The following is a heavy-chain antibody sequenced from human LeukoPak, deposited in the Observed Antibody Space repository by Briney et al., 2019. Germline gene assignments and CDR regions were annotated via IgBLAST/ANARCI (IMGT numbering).Heavy chain of an antibody. CDR2: ISTSSDYI. CDR1: GFTFSSYW. J-gene: IGHJ4*02. V-gene: IGHV3-21*01. CDR3: ARGCSGGSCYDY. Sequence: GGSLRLSCAASGFTFSSYWMSWVRQAPGKGLEWVSSISTSSDYIYYADSVKGRFTISRDNAENSLFLQVNSLRAEDTAVYYCARGCSGGSCYDYWGQGTLVTVSS. D-gene: IGHD2-15*01.